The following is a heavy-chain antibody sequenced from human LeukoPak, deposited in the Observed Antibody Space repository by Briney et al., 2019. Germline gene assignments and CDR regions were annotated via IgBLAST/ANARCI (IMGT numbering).Heavy chain of an antibody. CDR2: IYYTGNT. CDR3: TRGSIAYYYMDV. Sequence: SETLSLTCTVSGGSISYYYWNWIRQPPGKGLEWIGYIYYTGNTNYNPSLKSRVTISVDTSKNQFSLKLSSVTAADTAVYYCTRGSIAYYYMDVWGKGTTVTISS. CDR1: GGSISYYY. J-gene: IGHJ6*03. V-gene: IGHV4-59*12. D-gene: IGHD3-22*01.